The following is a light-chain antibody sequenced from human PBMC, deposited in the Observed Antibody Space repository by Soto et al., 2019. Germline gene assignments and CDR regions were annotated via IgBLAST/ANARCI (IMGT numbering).Light chain of an antibody. CDR2: EVN. CDR1: SSDVGVYNC. J-gene: IGLJ1*01. Sequence: QSVLTQPASVSGSPGQSITISCTGTSSDVGVYNCVSWYQHHPGKAPKLIIYEVNYRPSGVPNRFSGFKSGNTASLTISGLQAEDEADYYCSSYTIGRTYVFGTGTQLTVL. CDR3: SSYTIGRTYV. V-gene: IGLV2-14*01.